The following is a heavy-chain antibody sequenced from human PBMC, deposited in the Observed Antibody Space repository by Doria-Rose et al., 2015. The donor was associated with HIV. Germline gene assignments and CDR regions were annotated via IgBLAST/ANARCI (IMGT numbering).Heavy chain of an antibody. CDR1: GDSMSSYY. CDR3: ARLRGSTSSYSP. V-gene: IGHV4-4*09. CDR2: IYTSGTT. Sequence: QVQLQESGPGLVKPSETLSLTCTVSGDSMSSYYWTWIRQPPGEGLEWIGYIYTSGTTNYNPSLKSRVTISVDTSKTQFSLQLGSVTAADTAVYYCARLRGSTSSYSPWGQGILVTVSS. J-gene: IGHJ5*02. D-gene: IGHD2-2*02.